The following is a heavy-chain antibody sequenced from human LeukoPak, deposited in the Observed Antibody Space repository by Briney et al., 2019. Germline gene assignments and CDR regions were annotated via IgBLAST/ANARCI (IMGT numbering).Heavy chain of an antibody. CDR1: GGSISSYY. CDR3: ARQSVAGFDY. Sequence: PSETLSLTCTISGGSISSYYRSWIRQPPGKGLEWIGYIYYSGSTNYNPSLKSRVTISVDTSKNQFSLKLSSVTAADTAVYYCARQSVAGFDYWSQGTLVTVSS. J-gene: IGHJ4*02. D-gene: IGHD6-19*01. V-gene: IGHV4-59*08. CDR2: IYYSGST.